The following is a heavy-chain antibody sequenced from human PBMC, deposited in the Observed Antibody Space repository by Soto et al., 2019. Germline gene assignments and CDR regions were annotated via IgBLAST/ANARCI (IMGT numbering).Heavy chain of an antibody. CDR3: ARDYGFGDIAFDI. D-gene: IGHD3-10*01. CDR2: ISAYNGNT. CDR1: GYTFTSYG. Sequence: QVQLVQSGAEVKKPGASVKVSCKASGYTFTSYGISWVRQAPGQGLEWMGWISAYNGNTNYAQKLPCRVTMTTDTPPSTAYVALRSLRSDDTAVYYCARDYGFGDIAFDIGGQGTMVSVSS. V-gene: IGHV1-18*01. J-gene: IGHJ3*02.